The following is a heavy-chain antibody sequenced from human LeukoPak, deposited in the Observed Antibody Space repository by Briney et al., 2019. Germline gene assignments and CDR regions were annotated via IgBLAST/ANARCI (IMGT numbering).Heavy chain of an antibody. CDR2: LYYSGST. CDR1: GGSISSSSYY. V-gene: IGHV4-61*01. D-gene: IGHD3-10*01. Sequence: PSETLSLTCTVSGGSISSSSYYWSWIRQPPGKGLEWIGYLYYSGSTNYNPSLKSQVTISVGTSKNQFSLKLSSVTAADTAVYYCASQYYYGSGSYSSLLNWFDPWGQGTLVTVSS. J-gene: IGHJ5*02. CDR3: ASQYYYGSGSYSSLLNWFDP.